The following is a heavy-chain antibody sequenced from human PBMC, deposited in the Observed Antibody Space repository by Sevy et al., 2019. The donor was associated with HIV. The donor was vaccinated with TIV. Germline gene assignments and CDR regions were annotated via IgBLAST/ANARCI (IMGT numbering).Heavy chain of an antibody. D-gene: IGHD6-19*01. V-gene: IGHV1-3*01. CDR2: INAGNGNT. CDR3: ARDIFSADSSCWYDY. CDR1: GYTFTSYA. J-gene: IGHJ4*02. Sequence: ASVKVSCKASGYTFTSYAMHWVRQAPGQRLEWMGWINAGNGNTKFSKKFQGRVTITRDTSASTAYMELSSLRSEDTALYYCARDIFSADSSCWYDYWGQGTLVTVSS.